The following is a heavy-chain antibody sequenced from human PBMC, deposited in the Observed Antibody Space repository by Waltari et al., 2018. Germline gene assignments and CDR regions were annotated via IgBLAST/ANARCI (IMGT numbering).Heavy chain of an antibody. J-gene: IGHJ4*02. V-gene: IGHV4-4*02. CDR3: ARDRGRGLYLDT. D-gene: IGHD2-15*01. CDR1: GDSMSNTYW. Sequence: QLQLQESGPGLLKPSGTLSLICAVSGDSMSNTYWLSWVRQPPGQGLEWIGQVHGSGRTTYNPSFASRVTISLDTSTYHFALKLTSATAADTALYYCARDRGRGLYLDTWGQGTLVTVSP. CDR2: VHGSGRT.